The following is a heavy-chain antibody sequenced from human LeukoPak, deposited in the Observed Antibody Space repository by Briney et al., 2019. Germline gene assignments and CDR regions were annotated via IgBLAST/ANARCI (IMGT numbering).Heavy chain of an antibody. Sequence: SETLSLTCTVSGGSITNYYWTWIRQPPGKGLEWIGYIHYSGSTNYNPSLKSRVTISVDTSKNQFSLKLSSVTAADTAVYYCARGSQGVFDYWGQGTLVTVSS. D-gene: IGHD3-10*01. V-gene: IGHV4-59*01. CDR1: GGSITNYY. CDR3: ARGSQGVFDY. CDR2: IHYSGST. J-gene: IGHJ4*02.